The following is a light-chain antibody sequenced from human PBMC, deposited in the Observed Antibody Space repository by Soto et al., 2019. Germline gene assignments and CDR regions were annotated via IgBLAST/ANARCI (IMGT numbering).Light chain of an antibody. CDR3: LQYDISPT. CDR1: HSVSSNY. CDR2: DVS. V-gene: IGKV3-20*01. J-gene: IGKJ1*01. Sequence: EIVLTQSPGTLSLSPGERATLSCRSSHSVSSNYLAWYQQKPGQAPRLLIYDVSSRATGIPDRFSGSGSGTVFTLTISCLRPVDYAVYSCLQYDISPTFGQGTNVEIK.